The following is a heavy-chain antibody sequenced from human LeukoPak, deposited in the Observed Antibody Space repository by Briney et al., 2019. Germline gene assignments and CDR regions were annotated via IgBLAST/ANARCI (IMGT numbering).Heavy chain of an antibody. CDR3: AKAYVDTADFDY. J-gene: IGHJ4*02. Sequence: GGSLRLSCAASGFTFSTYWMHWVRQAPGKGLEWVSAISGSGGSTYYADSVKGRFTISRDNSKNTLYLQMNSLRAEDTAVYYCAKAYVDTADFDYWGQGTLVTVSS. CDR2: ISGSGGST. CDR1: GFTFSTYW. V-gene: IGHV3-23*01. D-gene: IGHD5-18*01.